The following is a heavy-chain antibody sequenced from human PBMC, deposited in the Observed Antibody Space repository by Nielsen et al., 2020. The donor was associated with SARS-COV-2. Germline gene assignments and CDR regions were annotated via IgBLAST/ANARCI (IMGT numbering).Heavy chain of an antibody. Sequence: GESLKISCAASGFTFSSYAMHWVRQAPGKGLEWVAVISYDGSNKYYADSVKGRFTISRDNSKNTLYLQMNSLRAEDTAVYYCARDFGYWGQGTLVTVSS. J-gene: IGHJ4*02. CDR2: ISYDGSNK. V-gene: IGHV3-30-3*01. D-gene: IGHD3-10*01. CDR3: ARDFGY. CDR1: GFTFSSYA.